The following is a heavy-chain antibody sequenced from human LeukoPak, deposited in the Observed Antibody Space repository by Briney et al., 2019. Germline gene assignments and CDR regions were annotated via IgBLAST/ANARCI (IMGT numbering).Heavy chain of an antibody. D-gene: IGHD2-15*01. J-gene: IGHJ4*02. V-gene: IGHV3-30-3*01. CDR1: GFTFSSSA. Sequence: GGSLRLSCTASGFTFSSSAMHWVRQAPGKGLEWVAVMSFDGSNKYYADSVKGRFTISRDNSKNTLYLQMNSLGAEDTAVYYCAAQPCSVGRCYLDYWGQGTLVTVSS. CDR3: AAQPCSVGRCYLDY. CDR2: MSFDGSNK.